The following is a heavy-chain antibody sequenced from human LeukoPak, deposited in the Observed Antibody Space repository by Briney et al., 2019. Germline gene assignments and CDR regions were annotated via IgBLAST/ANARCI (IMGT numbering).Heavy chain of an antibody. CDR3: AKDGQAARPHYYFDY. V-gene: IGHV3-9*01. CDR2: ISWNSGSI. J-gene: IGHJ4*02. Sequence: GGSLRLSCAASGFTFDDYAMHWVRQAPGKGLEWVSGISWNSGSIGYADSVKGRVTISRDNAKNSLYLQMNSLRAEDTALYYCAKDGQAARPHYYFDYWGQGTLVTVPS. CDR1: GFTFDDYA. D-gene: IGHD6-6*01.